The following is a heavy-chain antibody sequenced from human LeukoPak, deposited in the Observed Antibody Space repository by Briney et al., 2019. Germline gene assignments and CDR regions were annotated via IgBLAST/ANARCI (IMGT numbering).Heavy chain of an antibody. J-gene: IGHJ3*02. CDR3: ARDSLSGYDAFDI. CDR1: GYTFTSYY. CDR2: INPSGGST. D-gene: IGHD3-9*01. V-gene: IGHV1-46*01. Sequence: ASVKVSCKASGYTFTSYYMHWVRQAPGQGLEWMGIINPSGGSTSYAQKFQGRVTMTRVTSTSTVYMELSSLRSEDTAVYYCARDSLSGYDAFDIWGQGTMVTVSS.